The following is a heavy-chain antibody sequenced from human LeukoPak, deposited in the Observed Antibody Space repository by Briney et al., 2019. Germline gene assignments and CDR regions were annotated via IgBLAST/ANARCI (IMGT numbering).Heavy chain of an antibody. Sequence: ASVKVSCKVSGYTLTGLSMNWVRQAPAKGLEWMGGFDPEDGETIYAQKFQGRVTMTEDTSTDTAYMELSSLRAEDTAVYHCAKAPARYEVCCHYMDVWGEGTTITVSS. CDR1: GYTLTGLS. J-gene: IGHJ6*03. V-gene: IGHV1-24*01. CDR3: AKAPARYEVCCHYMDV. D-gene: IGHD1-14*01. CDR2: FDPEDGET.